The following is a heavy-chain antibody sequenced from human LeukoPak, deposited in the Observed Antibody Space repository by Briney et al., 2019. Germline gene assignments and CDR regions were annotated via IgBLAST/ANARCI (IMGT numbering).Heavy chain of an antibody. D-gene: IGHD3-9*01. CDR1: GFTFSSCA. CDR2: ISYDGSNK. V-gene: IGHV3-30-3*01. Sequence: PGGSLRLSCAASGFTFSSCAMHWVRQAPGKGLEWVAVISYDGSNKYYADSVKGRFTISRDNSKNTLYLQMNSLRAEDTAVYYCARGSDWSNIHSPFDYWGQGTLVTVSS. J-gene: IGHJ4*02. CDR3: ARGSDWSNIHSPFDY.